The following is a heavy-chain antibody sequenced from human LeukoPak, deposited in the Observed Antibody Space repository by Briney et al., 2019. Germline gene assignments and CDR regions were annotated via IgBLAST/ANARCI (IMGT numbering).Heavy chain of an antibody. CDR2: ISGDTSDM. J-gene: IGHJ4*02. V-gene: IGHV3-21*01. CDR1: GFTFSNYG. CDR3: ARGTFDFDY. Sequence: GGSLRLSCAASGFTFSNYGMNWVRQAPGKGLEWVSSISGDTSDMDYADSVKGPFTISRDNAKNSPYLQMNSVRAEDTAVYYCARGTFDFDYWGQGTLVTVSS.